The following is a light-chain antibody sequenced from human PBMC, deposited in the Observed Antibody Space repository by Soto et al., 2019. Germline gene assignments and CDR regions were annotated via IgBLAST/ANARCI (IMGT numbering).Light chain of an antibody. CDR3: HSYDSGLGV. V-gene: IGLV1-40*01. CDR1: SSNIGAGYD. CDR2: GNT. Sequence: QAVVTQPPSVSGAPGQRVTISCTGSSSNIGAGYDVHWYQQLPGTAPKLLIYGNTNRPSGVPDRFSDSKSGTSASLAITGLLAEDEADYYCHSYDSGLGVFGGGTKVTVL. J-gene: IGLJ2*01.